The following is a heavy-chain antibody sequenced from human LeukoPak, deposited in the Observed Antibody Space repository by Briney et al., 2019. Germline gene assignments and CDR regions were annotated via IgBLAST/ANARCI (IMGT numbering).Heavy chain of an antibody. D-gene: IGHD6-13*01. V-gene: IGHV1-69*05. Sequence: SVKVSCKASGGTFTSYAISWVRQAPGPGLEWMGRIIPIFGTANYAQKFQGRVTITTDESTSTAYMELSSLRSEDTAVYYCARLYPTTLTSYSSSLWGQGTLVTVSS. CDR2: IIPIFGTA. CDR3: ARLYPTTLTSYSSSL. J-gene: IGHJ4*02. CDR1: GGTFTSYA.